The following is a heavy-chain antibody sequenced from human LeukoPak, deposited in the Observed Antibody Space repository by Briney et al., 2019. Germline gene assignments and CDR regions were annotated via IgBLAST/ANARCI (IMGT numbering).Heavy chain of an antibody. D-gene: IGHD1-14*01. Sequence: SETLSLTCTVSGGSISSSNFYWGWIRQPPGKGLEWIGYIYYSGSTNYNPSLKSRVTISVDTSKNQFSLKLSSVTAADTAVYYCARAGPYDAFDIWGQGTMVTVSS. J-gene: IGHJ3*02. CDR2: IYYSGST. CDR3: ARAGPYDAFDI. V-gene: IGHV4-61*05. CDR1: GGSISSSNFY.